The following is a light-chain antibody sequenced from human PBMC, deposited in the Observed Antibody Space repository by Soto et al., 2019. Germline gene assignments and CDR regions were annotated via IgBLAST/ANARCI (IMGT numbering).Light chain of an antibody. J-gene: IGKJ2*01. Sequence: EIVKTQSPATLSVSPGERATLSCRASQSVSNNLAWYQHKPGQTPRLLIYGASTRATGIPVRFSGSGSGTEFTLTISSLQSEDVAVYYCQQYNNWPPVTFGQGTKLEIK. CDR2: GAS. CDR3: QQYNNWPPVT. CDR1: QSVSNN. V-gene: IGKV3-15*01.